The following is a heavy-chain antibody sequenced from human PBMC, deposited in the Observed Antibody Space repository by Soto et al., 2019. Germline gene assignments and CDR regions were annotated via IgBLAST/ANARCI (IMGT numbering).Heavy chain of an antibody. D-gene: IGHD2-15*01. J-gene: IGHJ5*02. CDR1: GGSVNSGSYY. CDR3: AREQRSIVSPWFDP. CDR2: IYYSGST. Sequence: QVQLQESGPGLVKPSETLSLTCTVSGGSVNSGSYYWSWIRQPPGKGLEWIGNIYYSGSTIYNPSPQSRVTISVDTSKSQFSLKLTSVTAADTAVYYCAREQRSIVSPWFDPWGQGTLVTVSS. V-gene: IGHV4-61*01.